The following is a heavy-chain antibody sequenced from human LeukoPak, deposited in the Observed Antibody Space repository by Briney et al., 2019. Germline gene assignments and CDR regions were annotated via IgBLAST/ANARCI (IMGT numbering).Heavy chain of an antibody. CDR1: GFTFSSYS. V-gene: IGHV3-21*01. Sequence: GGSLRLSCAASGFTFSSYSMNWVRQAPGKGLEWVSSISSSSSYIYYADSVKGRFTISRDNAKNTLYLQMNSLRAEDTAVYYCACFPLGAAFDYWGQGTLVTVSS. CDR2: ISSSSSYI. D-gene: IGHD1-26*01. J-gene: IGHJ4*02. CDR3: ACFPLGAAFDY.